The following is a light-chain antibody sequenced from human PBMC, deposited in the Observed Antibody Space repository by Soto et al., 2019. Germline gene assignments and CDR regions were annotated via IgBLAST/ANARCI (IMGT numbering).Light chain of an antibody. CDR1: QSVSSSF. CDR3: QQYSSSPLT. J-gene: IGKJ2*01. V-gene: IGKV3-20*01. Sequence: EIELTQSPGTLSLSPGERATLSCRASQSVSSSFLAWYQQKPGQAPRLLIYGASSRATGIPYRFSGSGSGTDFTLTISRLEPEDFAVYYCQQYSSSPLTFGQGTKLEIK. CDR2: GAS.